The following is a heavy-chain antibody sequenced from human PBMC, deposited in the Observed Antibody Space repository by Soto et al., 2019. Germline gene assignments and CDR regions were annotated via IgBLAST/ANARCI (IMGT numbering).Heavy chain of an antibody. Sequence: QVQLQESGPGLVKPSGTLSLTCAVSGGSISSGDWCWSWVRQSPGKGLEWIGEIYYSGSTTYNPSLKSRVTISADKSENQCSLRLSAVTAADTAVYYCARRCCDSIFGSLDYWGQGTLVTVSS. V-gene: IGHV4-4*02. CDR3: ARRCCDSIFGSLDY. J-gene: IGHJ4*02. CDR1: GGSISSGDW. CDR2: IYYSGST. D-gene: IGHD3-3*02.